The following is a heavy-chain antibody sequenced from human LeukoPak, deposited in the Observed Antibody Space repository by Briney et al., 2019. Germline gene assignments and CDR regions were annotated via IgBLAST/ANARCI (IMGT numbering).Heavy chain of an antibody. V-gene: IGHV4-34*01. CDR2: INHSGST. CDR3: ARVGWDSSSWYDY. Sequence: SETLSLTCAVYGGSFSGYYWSWIRQPPGKGLEWIGEINHSGSTNYNPSLKSRVTISVDTSKNQFSLKLSSVTAADTAVYYCARVGWDSSSWYDYWGQGTLVTVSS. D-gene: IGHD6-13*01. J-gene: IGHJ4*02. CDR1: GGSFSGYY.